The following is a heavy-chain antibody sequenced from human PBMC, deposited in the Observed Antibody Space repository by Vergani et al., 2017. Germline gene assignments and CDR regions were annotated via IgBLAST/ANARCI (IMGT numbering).Heavy chain of an antibody. D-gene: IGHD2-2*01. Sequence: QVQLQESGPGLVKPSETLSLTCTVSGGSISSYYWSWFRQPPGKGLEWIGYIYYSGSTNYNPSLKSRVTISVDTSKNQFSLKLSSVTAADTAVYYCARDFGYCSSTSCYFGWFDPWGQGTLVTVSS. CDR2: IYYSGST. J-gene: IGHJ5*02. CDR1: GGSISSYY. CDR3: ARDFGYCSSTSCYFGWFDP. V-gene: IGHV4-59*12.